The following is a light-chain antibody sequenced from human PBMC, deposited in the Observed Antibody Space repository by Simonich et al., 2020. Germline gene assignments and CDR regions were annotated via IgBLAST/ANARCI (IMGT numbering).Light chain of an antibody. CDR2: DAS. CDR3: QQYGSSPFT. CDR1: QSVSSSY. Sequence: EIVLTQSPGTLSLSPGERATLSCRASQSVSSSYLAWYQQKPGLAPRLLIYDASRRATGIPDRFSGSGSGTDFTLTISRLEPEDFAVYYCQQYGSSPFTFGGGTKVEIK. V-gene: IGKV3D-20*01. J-gene: IGKJ4*01.